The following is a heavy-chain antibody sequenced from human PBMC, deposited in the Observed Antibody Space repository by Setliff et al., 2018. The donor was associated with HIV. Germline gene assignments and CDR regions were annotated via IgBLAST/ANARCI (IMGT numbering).Heavy chain of an antibody. Sequence: SGGSLRLSCAASGFTFNTYAMSWVRQAPGKGLEWVSVISGSGASTFYADSVKGRFTISRDNSKDTLTLQMNDLRAEDTGLYYCAKDYTTTFWEYNWFDLWGQGTLVTVSS. CDR3: AKDYTTTFWEYNWFDL. J-gene: IGHJ5*02. D-gene: IGHD3-3*01. CDR2: ISGSGAST. V-gene: IGHV3-23*01. CDR1: GFTFNTYA.